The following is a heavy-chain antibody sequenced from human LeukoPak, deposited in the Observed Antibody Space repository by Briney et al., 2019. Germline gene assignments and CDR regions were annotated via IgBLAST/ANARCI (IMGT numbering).Heavy chain of an antibody. J-gene: IGHJ5*02. V-gene: IGHV1-8*01. CDR3: AKTSGYSSGPNWFDP. D-gene: IGHD6-19*01. CDR2: MNPNSGNT. Sequence: GASVKVSCKASGYSFTSYDINWVRQATGQGLEWMGWMNPNSGNTGYAQKFQGRATMTRDTSISTAYMELSSLTSEDTAVYYCAKTSGYSSGPNWFDPWGQETLVTISP. CDR1: GYSFTSYD.